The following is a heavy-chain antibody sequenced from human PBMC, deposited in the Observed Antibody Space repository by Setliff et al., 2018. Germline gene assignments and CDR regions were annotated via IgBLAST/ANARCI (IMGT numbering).Heavy chain of an antibody. Sequence: ASVKVSCKASGYTFDTYGISWVRQAPGQGLEWVGWISPYNGKTRSIERFQGRLTLTIDTSTNTVFMELRNLRPDDTAIYYCARDGGGYCATTSCFHFDYWGQGTQVTVSS. CDR3: ARDGGGYCATTSCFHFDY. J-gene: IGHJ4*02. V-gene: IGHV1-18*01. D-gene: IGHD2-15*01. CDR2: ISPYNGKT. CDR1: GYTFDTYG.